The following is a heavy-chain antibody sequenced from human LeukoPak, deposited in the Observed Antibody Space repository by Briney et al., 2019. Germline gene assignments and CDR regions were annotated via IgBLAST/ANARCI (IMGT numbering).Heavy chain of an antibody. CDR2: ISSSSSTI. CDR3: VKDSVFREGYFDH. D-gene: IGHD3-3*01. J-gene: IGHJ4*02. CDR1: GFTFSSYS. Sequence: PGGSLRLSCAASGFTFSSYSMNWARQAPGKGLEWVSYISSSSSTIYYADSVKGRFTISRDNAKNSLYLQINSLRPEDTAVYYCVKDSVFREGYFDHWGQGTPVTVSS. V-gene: IGHV3-48*04.